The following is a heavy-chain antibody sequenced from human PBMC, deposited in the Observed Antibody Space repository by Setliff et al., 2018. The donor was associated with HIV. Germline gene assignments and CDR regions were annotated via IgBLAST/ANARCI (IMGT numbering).Heavy chain of an antibody. CDR3: VKDVCSGAYCYAYYYYGMDV. D-gene: IGHD2-15*01. J-gene: IGHJ6*02. V-gene: IGHV3-21*01. Sequence: PGGSLRLSCEASGFTFSTYSMNWVRQAPGKGLEWVSSISSSSRSKYYVDSVKGRFTISRDNSKNTLYLQMNSLRVEDTAVYYCVKDVCSGAYCYAYYYYGMDVWGQGTMVTVSS. CDR1: GFTFSTYS. CDR2: ISSSSRSK.